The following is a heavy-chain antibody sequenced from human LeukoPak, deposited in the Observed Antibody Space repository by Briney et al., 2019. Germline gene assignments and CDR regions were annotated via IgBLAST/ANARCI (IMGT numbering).Heavy chain of an antibody. CDR2: ISAYNGNT. Sequence: ASVKVSCKASGYTFTSYGISWVRQAPGQGLEWMGWISAYNGNTNYAQKLQGRVTMTTDTSTSTAYMELRSLRSDDTAVYYCARDPDMSASVWLGESASLETNWFDPWGQGTLVTVSS. D-gene: IGHD3-10*01. J-gene: IGHJ5*02. V-gene: IGHV1-18*04. CDR3: ARDPDMSASVWLGESASLETNWFDP. CDR1: GYTFTSYG.